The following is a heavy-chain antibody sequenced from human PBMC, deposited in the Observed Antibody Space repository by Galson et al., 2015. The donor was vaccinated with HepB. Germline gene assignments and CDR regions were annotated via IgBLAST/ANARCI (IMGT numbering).Heavy chain of an antibody. D-gene: IGHD5-12*01. CDR3: AKYSRSRGSGYTDALDV. J-gene: IGHJ3*01. CDR2: ISGSADST. Sequence: SLRLSCAASGFTFSSYAMNWVRQAPGKRLEWVSVISGSADSTYYVDSVKGRFTISRDNSKNTLYLQMNSLRAEDTAVYYCAKYSRSRGSGYTDALDVWGQGTMVTVSS. V-gene: IGHV3-23*01. CDR1: GFTFSSYA.